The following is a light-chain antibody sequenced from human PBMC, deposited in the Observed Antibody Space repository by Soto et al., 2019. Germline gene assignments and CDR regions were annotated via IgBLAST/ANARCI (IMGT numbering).Light chain of an antibody. CDR2: EIN. V-gene: IGLV2-8*01. J-gene: IGLJ1*01. CDR3: SSYAGINIYV. CDR1: SSDVGAFNY. Sequence: QSVLAQPPSASGSPGQSITISCTGTSSDVGAFNYVSWYQQHPGKAPKLMIFEINKRPSGVPDRFSGSKSGNTASLTVSGLQAEDEADYYCSSYAGINIYVCGGGTKVTVL.